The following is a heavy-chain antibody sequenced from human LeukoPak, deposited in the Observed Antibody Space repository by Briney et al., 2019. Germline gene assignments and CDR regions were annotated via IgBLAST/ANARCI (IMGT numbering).Heavy chain of an antibody. CDR1: GFTFDDYA. V-gene: IGHV3-9*01. J-gene: IGHJ4*02. CDR3: AKDFSSGWLNYFDY. Sequence: GRSLRLSCAASGFTFDDYAMHWVRQAPGKGLEWVSGIGWNSGSISYADSVKGRFTISRDNAKNSLYLQMNSLRAEDTALYYCAKDFSSGWLNYFDYWGQGTLVTVSS. D-gene: IGHD6-19*01. CDR2: IGWNSGSI.